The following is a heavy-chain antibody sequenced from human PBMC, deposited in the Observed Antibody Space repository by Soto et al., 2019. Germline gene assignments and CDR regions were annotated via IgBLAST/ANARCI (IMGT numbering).Heavy chain of an antibody. Sequence: GGSLRLSCTASGFSFNTFALHWVRQAPGKGLEWVAIIWSDGNDKYYADSVKGRFTISSDNSKNTLSLQMNSLRAEDTAVYYCVRGSYCSNGVRYSLGYFGPWGQGTLVTVSS. CDR2: IWSDGNDK. D-gene: IGHD2-8*01. CDR3: VRGSYCSNGVRYSLGYFGP. V-gene: IGHV3-33*01. CDR1: GFSFNTFA. J-gene: IGHJ5*02.